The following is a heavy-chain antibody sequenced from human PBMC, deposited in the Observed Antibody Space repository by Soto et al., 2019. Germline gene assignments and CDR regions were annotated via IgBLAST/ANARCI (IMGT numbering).Heavy chain of an antibody. V-gene: IGHV4-34*01. Sequence: SETLSLTCAVYGGSFSGYYWSWIRQPPGKGLEWIGEINHSGSTNYNPSLKSRVTISVDTSKNQFSLKLSSVTAADTAVYYCARGPGTMAKIDYWGQGTLVTVSS. CDR2: INHSGST. CDR3: ARGPGTMAKIDY. D-gene: IGHD3-10*01. CDR1: GGSFSGYY. J-gene: IGHJ4*02.